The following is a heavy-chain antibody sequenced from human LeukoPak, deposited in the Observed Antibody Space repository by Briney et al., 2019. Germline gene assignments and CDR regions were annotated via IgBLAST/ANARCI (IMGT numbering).Heavy chain of an antibody. J-gene: IGHJ5*02. CDR3: AGYYYDSSGYPRPWFDP. D-gene: IGHD3-22*01. Sequence: ASVKVSCKASGYASTNYGISWVRQAPGQGLEWMGWISAYNGNTNFAQKLQGRVTLTTDTSTGTAYMELRSLRSDDTAVYYCAGYYYDSSGYPRPWFDPWGQGTPVTVSS. CDR1: GYASTNYG. CDR2: ISAYNGNT. V-gene: IGHV1-18*01.